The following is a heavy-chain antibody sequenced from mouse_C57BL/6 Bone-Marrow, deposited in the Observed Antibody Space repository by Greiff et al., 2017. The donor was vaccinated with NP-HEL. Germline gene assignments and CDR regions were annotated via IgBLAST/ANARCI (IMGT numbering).Heavy chain of an antibody. CDR2: IDPSDSET. V-gene: IGHV1-52*01. CDR1: GYTFTSYW. D-gene: IGHD2-13*01. J-gene: IGHJ3*01. Sequence: QVQLQQPGAELVRPGSSVKLSCKASGYTFTSYWMHWVKQRPIQGLEWIGNIDPSDSETHYNQKFKDKATLTVDKSSSTAYMQLSSRTSEDAAVYYCARGGDPAWFAYWGQGTLVTVSA. CDR3: ARGGDPAWFAY.